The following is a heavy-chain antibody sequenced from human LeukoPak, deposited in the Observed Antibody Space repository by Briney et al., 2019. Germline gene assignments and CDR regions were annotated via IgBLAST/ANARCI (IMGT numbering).Heavy chain of an antibody. CDR3: TRLYCSGTSCYAGGY. CDR1: GFTFSGSA. J-gene: IGHJ4*02. CDR2: IRSKANSYAP. V-gene: IGHV3-73*01. Sequence: PGGSLKLSCAASGFTFSGSAMHWVRQASGKGLEWVGRIRSKANSYAPAYAASVKGRFTISRDDSKNTAYLQMNSLKTEDPAVYYGTRLYCSGTSCYAGGYWGQGTLVTVSS. D-gene: IGHD2-2*01.